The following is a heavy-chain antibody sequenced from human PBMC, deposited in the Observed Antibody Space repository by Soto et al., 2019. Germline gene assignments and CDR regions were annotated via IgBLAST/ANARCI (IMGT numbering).Heavy chain of an antibody. CDR3: TRSRRGAYSSGWYSPSGYYNYGIDV. CDR1: GYSFTTYW. Sequence: GASLKISCKASGYSFTTYWIGWVRQMPGKGMEWMGIIYPGDSDTKYSPSLQGQVSISADTSISTAYLQWTSLKASDTAMYYCTRSRRGAYSSGWYSPSGYYNYGIDVWGQGTKVTV. CDR2: IYPGDSDT. J-gene: IGHJ6*02. D-gene: IGHD6-19*01. V-gene: IGHV5-51*01.